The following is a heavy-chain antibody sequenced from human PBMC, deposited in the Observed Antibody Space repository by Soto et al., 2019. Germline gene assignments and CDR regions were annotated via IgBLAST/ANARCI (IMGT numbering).Heavy chain of an antibody. CDR1: GFTCSSYG. Sequence: GGSLRLCCAASGFTCSSYGMHWVRQAPGKGLEWVAVISYDGSNKYYADSVKGRFTISRDNSKNTLYLQMNSLRAEDTAVYYCAKDLYYYDSSGYYYPYDAFDIWGQGTMVTVSS. V-gene: IGHV3-30*18. J-gene: IGHJ3*02. D-gene: IGHD3-22*01. CDR3: AKDLYYYDSSGYYYPYDAFDI. CDR2: ISYDGSNK.